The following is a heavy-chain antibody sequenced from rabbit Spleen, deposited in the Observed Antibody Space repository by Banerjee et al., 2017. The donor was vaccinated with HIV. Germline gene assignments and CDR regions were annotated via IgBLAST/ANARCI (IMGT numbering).Heavy chain of an antibody. CDR1: GFSFSSSDY. D-gene: IGHD8-1*01. V-gene: IGHV1S40*01. CDR3: ARDTGSSFSSYGMDL. Sequence: QSLEESGGDLVKPGASLTLTCTASGFSFSSSDYMCWVRQAPGKGLEWVACAYAGSSGSTYSATWAKGRFTISKSSSTTVTLQMTGLTAADTATYFCARDTGSSFSSYGMDLWGPGTLVTVS. CDR2: AYAGSSGST. J-gene: IGHJ6*01.